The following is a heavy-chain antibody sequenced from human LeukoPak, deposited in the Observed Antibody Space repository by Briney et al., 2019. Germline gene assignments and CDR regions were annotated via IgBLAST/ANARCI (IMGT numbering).Heavy chain of an antibody. Sequence: SVKVSCKASGGTFSSYAISWVRQAPGQGLEWMGRIIPILGIAKYAEKFQGRVMITADKYTSKAYMELSSLRSEDTAVYYCARVGVVVILGYYYYGMDVWGQRTTVTVSS. CDR2: IIPILGIA. CDR1: GGTFSSYA. J-gene: IGHJ6*02. V-gene: IGHV1-69*04. CDR3: ARVGVVVILGYYYYGMDV. D-gene: IGHD3-22*01.